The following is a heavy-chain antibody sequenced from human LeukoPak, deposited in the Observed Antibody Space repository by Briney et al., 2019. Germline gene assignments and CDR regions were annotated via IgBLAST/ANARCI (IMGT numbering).Heavy chain of an antibody. Sequence: SETLSRNCAVYGGSFSGYYWSWIRQPPGKGLEWIGEINHSGSTNYNPSLKSRVTISVDTSKNQFSLKLSSVTAADTAVYYCARGVWFGELYRDYWGQGTLVTVSS. D-gene: IGHD3-10*01. CDR3: ARGVWFGELYRDY. J-gene: IGHJ4*02. V-gene: IGHV4-34*01. CDR2: INHSGST. CDR1: GGSFSGYY.